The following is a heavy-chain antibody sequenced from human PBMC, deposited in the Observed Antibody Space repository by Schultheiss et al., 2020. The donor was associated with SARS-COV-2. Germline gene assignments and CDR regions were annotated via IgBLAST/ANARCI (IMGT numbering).Heavy chain of an antibody. J-gene: IGHJ4*02. CDR3: ARVDYDFWSGYYVN. CDR2: INHSGST. V-gene: IGHV4-34*01. D-gene: IGHD3-3*01. Sequence: SETLSLTCAVYGGSFSGYYWSWIRQPSGKGLEWIGEINHSGSTNYNPSLKSRVTISVDTSKNQFSLKLSSVTAADTAVYYCARVDYDFWSGYYVNWGQGTLVTVSS. CDR1: GGSFSGYY.